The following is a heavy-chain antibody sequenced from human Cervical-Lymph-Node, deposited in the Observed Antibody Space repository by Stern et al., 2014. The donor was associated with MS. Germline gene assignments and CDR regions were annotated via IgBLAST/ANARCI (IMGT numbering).Heavy chain of an antibody. CDR3: ARGGSGSSNRFMDV. J-gene: IGHJ6*02. CDR2: INAGNGNT. V-gene: IGHV1-3*01. D-gene: IGHD6-19*01. CDR1: GYTFTSYA. Sequence: VQLVESGAEVKKPGASVKVSCQASGYTFTSYAMHWVRQAPGQRLEWMGWINAGNGNTKYSQKFQGRVTITRDTSASTAYMELSSLRSEDTAVYYCARGGSGSSNRFMDVWGQGTTVTVSS.